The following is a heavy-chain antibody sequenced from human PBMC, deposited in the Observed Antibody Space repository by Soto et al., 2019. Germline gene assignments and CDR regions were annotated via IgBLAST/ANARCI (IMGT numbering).Heavy chain of an antibody. J-gene: IGHJ5*02. D-gene: IGHD3-10*01. CDR1: GFTFSSYA. V-gene: IGHV3-23*01. Sequence: PGGSLRLSCAASGFTFSSYAMSWVRQAPGKGLEWVSAISGSGGSTYYADSVKGRFTISRDNSKNTLYLQMNSLRAEDTAVYYCAKAPRMVRGVIIAPWFDPWGQGTLVTVSS. CDR3: AKAPRMVRGVIIAPWFDP. CDR2: ISGSGGST.